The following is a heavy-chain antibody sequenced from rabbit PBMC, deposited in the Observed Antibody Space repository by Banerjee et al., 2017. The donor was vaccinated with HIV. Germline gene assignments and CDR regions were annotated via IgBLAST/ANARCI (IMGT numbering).Heavy chain of an antibody. J-gene: IGHJ4*01. CDR2: IYAGSSGRT. V-gene: IGHV1S45*01. D-gene: IGHD6-1*01. Sequence: QEQLKESGGDLVKPEGSLTLTCTVSGFSLSSYAMCWDRQAPGKGLEWIACIYAGSSGRTYYASWAKGRFTISKTSSTTVTLQMTSLTAADTATYFCASYYTYGYAGYAYSTLWGQGTLVTVS. CDR1: GFSLSSYA. CDR3: ASYYTYGYAGYAYSTL.